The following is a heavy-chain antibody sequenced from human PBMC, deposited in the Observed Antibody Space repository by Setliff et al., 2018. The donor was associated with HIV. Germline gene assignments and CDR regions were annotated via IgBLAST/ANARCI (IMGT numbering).Heavy chain of an antibody. CDR1: NGSFGGYY. Sequence: SETLSLTCAVYNGSFGGYYWTWIRQPPGKGLEWIGEINHSGSTNYSPSLKSRVTISVDASRNQISLKLSSLTAEDTAVYYCARDRVRITIFGANDASDIWGQGTMVTVSS. CDR3: ARDRVRITIFGANDASDI. CDR2: INHSGST. V-gene: IGHV4-34*01. J-gene: IGHJ3*02. D-gene: IGHD3-3*01.